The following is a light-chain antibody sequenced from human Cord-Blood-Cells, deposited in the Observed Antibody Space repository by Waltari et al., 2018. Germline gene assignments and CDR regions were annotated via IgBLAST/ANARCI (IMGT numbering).Light chain of an antibody. J-gene: IGKJ4*01. CDR2: AAS. Sequence: DIQMTQSPSSLSASVGDRVTITCRARKSISSSLNGYQQKPGKAPKLLIYAASSLQSGVPSRFSGSVSGTDFTLTISSLQPEDFATYYCQQSYSTPRTFGGGTKVEIK. CDR1: KSISSS. CDR3: QQSYSTPRT. V-gene: IGKV1-39*01.